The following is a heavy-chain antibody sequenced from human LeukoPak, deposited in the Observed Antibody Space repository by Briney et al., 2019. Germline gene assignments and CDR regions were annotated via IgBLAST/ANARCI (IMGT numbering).Heavy chain of an antibody. Sequence: GGSLRLSCAASGFTFSSYAMSWGRQAPGEGLEWGSAISGSGGSTSYADSVKGRFTTSRDNAKNTLYLQMNSLRAEDTALYYCTRVQAGRAGLMDVWGRGTTVTVSS. CDR3: TRVQAGRAGLMDV. CDR1: GFTFSSYA. J-gene: IGHJ6*02. V-gene: IGHV3-23*01. D-gene: IGHD6-13*01. CDR2: ISGSGGST.